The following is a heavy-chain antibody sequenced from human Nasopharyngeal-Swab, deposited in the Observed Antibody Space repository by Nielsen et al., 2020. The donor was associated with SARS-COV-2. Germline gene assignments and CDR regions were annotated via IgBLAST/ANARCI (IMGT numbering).Heavy chain of an antibody. CDR2: INHSGST. CDR1: GGSFSGSY. J-gene: IGHJ3*02. Sequence: SEPLSLTGAVYGGSFSGSYWSWIRQPPGKGLVWIGEINHSGSTNYNPSLKSRVTISVDTYKNQFSLKLSSVTAADTAVYYCARAGRYCSGRSCYSGAFDIWGQGTMVTVSS. V-gene: IGHV4-34*01. CDR3: ARAGRYCSGRSCYSGAFDI. D-gene: IGHD2-15*01.